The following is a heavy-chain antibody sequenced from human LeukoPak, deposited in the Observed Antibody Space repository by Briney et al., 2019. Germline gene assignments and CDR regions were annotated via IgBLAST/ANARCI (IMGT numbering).Heavy chain of an antibody. CDR3: ASDPGRGDSGIGDYFDY. CDR2: ISSSGRTI. V-gene: IGHV3-48*03. D-gene: IGHD4-17*01. CDR1: GFTFSSYE. Sequence: GGSLRLSCAASGFTFSSYEMNWVRQAPGKGLEWVSYISSSGRTIYYADSVKGRFTISRDNAKNSLYLQMNSLRAEDTAVYYCASDPGRGDSGIGDYFDYWGQGTLVTVSS. J-gene: IGHJ4*02.